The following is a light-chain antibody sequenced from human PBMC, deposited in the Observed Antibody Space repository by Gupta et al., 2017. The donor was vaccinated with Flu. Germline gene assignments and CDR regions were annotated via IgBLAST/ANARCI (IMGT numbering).Light chain of an antibody. V-gene: IGKV3-20*01. J-gene: IGKJ1*01. CDR3: LHDDTTPWT. Sequence: EIVLTQSPDTLSLSPGERATLSCRASQSLNSPYLSWYQQKPGQAPRLLIFSTFQRATAIPDRFSGSGSGTDFTLTISRLESEDFAMYYCLHDDTTPWTFGQGTKVEI. CDR2: STF. CDR1: QSLNSPY.